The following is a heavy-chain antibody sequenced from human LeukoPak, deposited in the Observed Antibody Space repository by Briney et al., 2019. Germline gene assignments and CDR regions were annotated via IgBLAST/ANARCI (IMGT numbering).Heavy chain of an antibody. J-gene: IGHJ4*02. CDR1: GYTFTSYG. CDR2: MNPNSGNT. Sequence: ASVKVSCKASGYTFTSYGISWVRQAPGQGLEWMGWMNPNSGNTGYAQKFQGRVTMTRNTSISTAYMELSSLRSEDTAVYYCARGSGSSTSLDYWGQGTLVTVSS. V-gene: IGHV1-8*02. CDR3: ARGSGSSTSLDY. D-gene: IGHD2-2*01.